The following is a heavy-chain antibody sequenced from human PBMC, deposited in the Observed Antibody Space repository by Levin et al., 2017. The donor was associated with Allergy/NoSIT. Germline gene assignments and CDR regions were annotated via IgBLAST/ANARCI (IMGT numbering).Heavy chain of an antibody. CDR1: GFTFDDYG. D-gene: IGHD3-16*02. CDR2: INWNGGST. Sequence: GESLKISCAASGFTFDDYGMSWVRQAPGKGLEWVSGINWNGGSTGYADSVKGRFTISRDNAKNSLYLQMNSLRAEDTALYYCARSHYGHVWGSHRLPRYYFDSRRQGTVVTVPS. CDR3: ARSHYGHVWGSHRLPRYYFDS. V-gene: IGHV3-20*04. J-gene: IGHJ4*02.